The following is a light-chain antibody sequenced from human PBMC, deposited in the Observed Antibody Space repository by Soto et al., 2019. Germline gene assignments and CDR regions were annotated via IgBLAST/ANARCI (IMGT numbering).Light chain of an antibody. J-gene: IGKJ4*01. V-gene: IGKV3-15*01. Sequence: EIVMTQSPATLSVSPGERATLSCRASRNINRKLAWYQQKPGQAPRLLISGASTRATGIPARFSGSGSGTAFSLTISSLQSEDVAVYYCQQYYDYPPLIFGGGTKVEIK. CDR1: RNINRK. CDR3: QQYYDYPPLI. CDR2: GAS.